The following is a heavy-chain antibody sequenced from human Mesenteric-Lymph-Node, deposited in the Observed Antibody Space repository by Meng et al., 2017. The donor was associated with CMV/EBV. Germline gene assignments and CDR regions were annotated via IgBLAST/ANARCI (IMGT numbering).Heavy chain of an antibody. CDR2: IRYDGSNK. J-gene: IGHJ4*02. CDR3: AKDQSRITIFGVAETDDY. V-gene: IGHV3-30*02. Sequence: GESLKISCAASGFTFSSYAMHWVRQAPGKGLEWVAFIRYDGSNKYYADSVKGRFTISRDNSKNPLYLQMNSLRAEDTAVYYCAKDQSRITIFGVAETDDYWGQGTLVTVSS. CDR1: GFTFSSYA. D-gene: IGHD3-3*01.